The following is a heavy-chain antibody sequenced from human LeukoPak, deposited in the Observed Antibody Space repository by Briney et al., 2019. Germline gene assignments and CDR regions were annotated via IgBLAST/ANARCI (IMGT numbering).Heavy chain of an antibody. D-gene: IGHD3-10*01. Sequence: GGSLRLSCAASGFTFSSYGMHWVRQAPGKGLEWVAVVSSDGGTKYYADSVKGRFTISRDNSKNTLYLQMNSLKTEDTAVYYCARALDYGSGSYYYDYWGQGTLVTVSS. V-gene: IGHV3-30*03. CDR1: GFTFSSYG. CDR2: VSSDGGTK. CDR3: ARALDYGSGSYYYDY. J-gene: IGHJ4*02.